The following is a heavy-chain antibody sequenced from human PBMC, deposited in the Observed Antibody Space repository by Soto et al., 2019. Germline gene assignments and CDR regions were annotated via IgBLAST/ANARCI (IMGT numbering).Heavy chain of an antibody. Sequence: GGSLRLSCAASGFTFSSYAMSWVRQAPGKGLEWVSAISGSGGSTYYADSVKGRFTISRDNSKNTLYLQMNSLRAEDTAVYYCAKDKLAYCGGDCQTAEYFQHWGQGTLVTVSS. D-gene: IGHD2-21*02. V-gene: IGHV3-23*01. CDR3: AKDKLAYCGGDCQTAEYFQH. CDR2: ISGSGGST. J-gene: IGHJ1*01. CDR1: GFTFSSYA.